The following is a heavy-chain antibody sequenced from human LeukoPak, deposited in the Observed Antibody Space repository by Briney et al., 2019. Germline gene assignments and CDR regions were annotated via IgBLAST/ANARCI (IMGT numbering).Heavy chain of an antibody. CDR2: INPNSGGT. D-gene: IGHD2-15*01. V-gene: IGHV1-2*02. Sequence: GASVKVSCKASGYTFTGYYMHWVRQAPGQGLEWMGWINPNSGGTNYAQKFQGRVTMTRDTSISTAYMELSRLRSDDTAVYYCARARSGVGYYYYMDVWGKGTTVTVSS. CDR3: ARARSGVGYYYYMDV. J-gene: IGHJ6*03. CDR1: GYTFTGYY.